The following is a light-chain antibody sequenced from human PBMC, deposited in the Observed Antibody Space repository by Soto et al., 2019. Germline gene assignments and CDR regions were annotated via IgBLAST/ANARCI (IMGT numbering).Light chain of an antibody. Sequence: DIQMTQSPSSLSASVGDRVTITCRASQSISFYLSWYQQIPGKAPKLLIYGASSLQSGVPSRFSGSRSGTDFTLTISSLQPDDFATYYCQQSYSDPVTFGGGTRVEIK. CDR2: GAS. V-gene: IGKV1-39*01. J-gene: IGKJ4*01. CDR3: QQSYSDPVT. CDR1: QSISFY.